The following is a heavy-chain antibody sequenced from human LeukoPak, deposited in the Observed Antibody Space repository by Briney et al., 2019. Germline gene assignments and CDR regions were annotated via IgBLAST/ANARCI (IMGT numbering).Heavy chain of an antibody. J-gene: IGHJ6*02. CDR2: ISAYNGNT. CDR1: GYTFTSYG. Sequence: ASVKVSCKASGYTFTSYGISWVRQAPGQGLEWMGWISAYNGNTNYAQKLQGRVTMTTDTSTSTAYMELRSLRSDDTAVYYCARDHYYDSSGYTVYCYYGMDVWGQGTTVTVSS. D-gene: IGHD3-22*01. CDR3: ARDHYYDSSGYTVYCYYGMDV. V-gene: IGHV1-18*01.